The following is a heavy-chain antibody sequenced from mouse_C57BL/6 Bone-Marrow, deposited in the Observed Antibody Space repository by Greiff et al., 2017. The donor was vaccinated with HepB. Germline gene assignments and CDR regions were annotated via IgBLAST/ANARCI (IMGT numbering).Heavy chain of an antibody. V-gene: IGHV1-63*01. CDR2: IYPGGGYT. D-gene: IGHD1-1*01. J-gene: IGHJ1*03. CDR1: GYTFTNYW. Sequence: VQLQQSGAELVRPGTSVKMSCKASGYTFTNYWIGWAKQRPGHGLEWIGDIYPGGGYTNYNEKFKGKATLTADKSSSTAYMQFSSLTSEDSASYYCARLTTVVATGGYFDVWGTGTTVTVSS. CDR3: ARLTTVVATGGYFDV.